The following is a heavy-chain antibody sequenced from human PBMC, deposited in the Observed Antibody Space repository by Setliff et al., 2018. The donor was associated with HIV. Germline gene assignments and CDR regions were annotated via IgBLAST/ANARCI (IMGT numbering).Heavy chain of an antibody. CDR2: MYYGGST. Sequence: PSETLSLTCTVSGGSFRVYYWTWVRQPPGKGLEWIGNMYYGGSTNSNPSLKSRVTMSIDASKNQFSLNLRSVTAADTAVYYCAKGRLGQADYWGQGTLVTVSS. J-gene: IGHJ4*02. CDR1: GGSFRVYY. CDR3: AKGRLGQADY. V-gene: IGHV4-59*01. D-gene: IGHD4-17*01.